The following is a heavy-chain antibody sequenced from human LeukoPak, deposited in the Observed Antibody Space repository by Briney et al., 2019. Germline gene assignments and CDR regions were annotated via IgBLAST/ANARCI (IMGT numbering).Heavy chain of an antibody. D-gene: IGHD6-13*01. CDR1: GFTFDDYA. J-gene: IGHJ4*02. CDR3: ASPYSSRWYELCY. V-gene: IGHV3-9*01. Sequence: GGSLRLSCAVSGFTFDDYAMHWVRQVPGKGLEWVSGISWNSDTIDLADSVKGRFTISRDNAKNSLYLQMNRLRAEDTAVYYCASPYSSRWYELCYWGQGTLVTVSS. CDR2: ISWNSDTI.